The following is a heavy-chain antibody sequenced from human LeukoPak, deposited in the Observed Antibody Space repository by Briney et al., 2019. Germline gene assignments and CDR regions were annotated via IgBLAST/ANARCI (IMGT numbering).Heavy chain of an antibody. CDR3: ARDRYPSVAARPGWFDP. V-gene: IGHV3-71*03. Sequence: GGSLRLSCAASGFTFSDYYMSWVRQAPGKGLEWVGFIRNEPNGGTTEWTTSVKGRFRISRDDSKSITFLHMKSLRAEDTAVFYCARDRYPSVAARPGWFDPWGQGTLVTVSS. CDR1: GFTFSDYY. J-gene: IGHJ5*02. CDR2: IRNEPNGGTT. D-gene: IGHD6-6*01.